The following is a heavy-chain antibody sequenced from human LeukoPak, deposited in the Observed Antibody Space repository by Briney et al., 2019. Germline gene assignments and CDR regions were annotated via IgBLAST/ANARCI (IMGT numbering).Heavy chain of an antibody. Sequence: GGSLRLSCAASGFTFEDYGMSWVRQAPGKGLEWVSGINWNGGSIGYADSVKGRFTISRDNAKNSLYLQMNSLRAEDTALYHCARASSYYYSYMDVWGKGTTVTVSS. D-gene: IGHD6-6*01. CDR2: INWNGGSI. CDR3: ARASSYYYSYMDV. J-gene: IGHJ6*03. CDR1: GFTFEDYG. V-gene: IGHV3-20*01.